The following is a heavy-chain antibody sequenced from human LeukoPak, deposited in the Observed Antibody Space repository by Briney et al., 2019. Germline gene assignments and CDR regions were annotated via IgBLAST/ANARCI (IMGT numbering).Heavy chain of an antibody. CDR3: ARARLWFGRSLRYFDL. CDR1: GGSFSGYY. V-gene: IGHV4-34*01. D-gene: IGHD3-10*01. J-gene: IGHJ2*01. Sequence: SETLSLTCAVYGGSFSGYYWSWIRQPPGKGLEWIGEINHSGSTNYNPSLKSRVTISVDTSKNQFSLKLSSVTAADTAVYYCARARLWFGRSLRYFDLWGRGTLVTVSS. CDR2: INHSGST.